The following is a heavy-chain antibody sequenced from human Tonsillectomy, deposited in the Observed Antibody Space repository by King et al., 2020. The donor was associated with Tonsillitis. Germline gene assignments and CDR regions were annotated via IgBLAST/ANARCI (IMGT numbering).Heavy chain of an antibody. CDR1: GGSFSSYS. CDR3: ARASPPGIATGGGFDP. CDR2: IHHSGST. V-gene: IGHV4-34*01. J-gene: IGHJ5*02. D-gene: IGHD6-13*01. Sequence: VQLQQWGAGLLKPSETLSLTCAVYGGSFSSYSCSWIRQPPGKGLEWIGEIHHSGSTRYNPSLNSRVTISGDTSNKHFSPRLSSVTAADTAVYYCARASPPGIATGGGFDPWGQGTLVTVSS.